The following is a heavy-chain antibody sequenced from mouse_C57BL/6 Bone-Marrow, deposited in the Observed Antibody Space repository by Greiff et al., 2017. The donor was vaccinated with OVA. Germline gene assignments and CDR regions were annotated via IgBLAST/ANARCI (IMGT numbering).Heavy chain of an antibody. CDR3: ARGDYCGPFAY. CDR2: IYPGDGDT. V-gene: IGHV1-82*01. CDR1: GYAFSSSW. J-gene: IGHJ3*01. Sequence: QVQLQQSGPELVKPGASVKISCKASGYAFSSSWMNWVKQRPGKGLEWIGRIYPGDGDTNYNGKFKGKATLTADKSSSTAYMQLSSLTSEDSAVYFGARGDYCGPFAYWGQGTLVTVSA. D-gene: IGHD1-1*01.